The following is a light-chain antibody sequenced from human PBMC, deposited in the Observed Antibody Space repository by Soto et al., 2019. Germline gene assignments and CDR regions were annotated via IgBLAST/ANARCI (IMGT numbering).Light chain of an antibody. CDR3: MQALQAPIT. V-gene: IGKV2-28*01. J-gene: IGKJ5*01. CDR1: HVLLHSNGYNY. CDR2: LGS. Sequence: DIVMTQNPLSLPVTPGERAAIACVSVHVLLHSNGYNYLDWYLQKPGQSPQLLIYLGSNRASGVPDRFSGSGSGTDFTLSISTVEAGDVGVYYCMQALQAPITFGQGTRLAI.